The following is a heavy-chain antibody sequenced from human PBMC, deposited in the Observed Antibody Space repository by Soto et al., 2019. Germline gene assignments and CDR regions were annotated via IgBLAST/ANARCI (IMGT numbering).Heavy chain of an antibody. CDR3: AKSPVEMATTGEDFDY. CDR2: ISYDGSNK. V-gene: IGHV3-30*18. Sequence: PGGSLRLSCAASGFTFSSYGMHWVRQAPGKGLEWVAVISYDGSNKYYADSVKGRFTISRDNSKNTLYLQMNSLRAEDTAVYYCAKSPVEMATTGEDFDYWGQGTLVTVSS. J-gene: IGHJ4*02. CDR1: GFTFSSYG. D-gene: IGHD5-12*01.